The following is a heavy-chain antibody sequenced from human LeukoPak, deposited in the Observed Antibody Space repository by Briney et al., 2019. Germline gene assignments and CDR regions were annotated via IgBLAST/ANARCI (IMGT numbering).Heavy chain of an antibody. CDR1: GFTFSSYA. V-gene: IGHV3-30*04. CDR2: ISYDGSNK. D-gene: IGHD6-19*01. Sequence: PGRSLRLSCAASGFTFSSYAMHWVRQAPGKGLEWVAVISYDGSNKYYADSVEGRLTISRDNSKNTLYLQMNSLRAEDTAVYYCARDRKGEYSSGWYNFDYWGQGTLVTVSS. CDR3: ARDRKGEYSSGWYNFDY. J-gene: IGHJ4*02.